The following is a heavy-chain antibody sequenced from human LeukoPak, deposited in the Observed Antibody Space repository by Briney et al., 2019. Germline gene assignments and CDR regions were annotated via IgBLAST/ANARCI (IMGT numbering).Heavy chain of an antibody. V-gene: IGHV3-9*01. J-gene: IGHJ4*02. CDR3: ARRDYYDSKGFDY. D-gene: IGHD3-22*01. Sequence: PGGSLRLSCTASGFIFNDFGLHWVRQGPGKGLEWVSGISWNSGSKGYADSVKGRFTISRDNAKNSLYPQMNSLRAEDTAVYYCARRDYYDSKGFDYWGQGTLVTVSS. CDR2: ISWNSGSK. CDR1: GFIFNDFG.